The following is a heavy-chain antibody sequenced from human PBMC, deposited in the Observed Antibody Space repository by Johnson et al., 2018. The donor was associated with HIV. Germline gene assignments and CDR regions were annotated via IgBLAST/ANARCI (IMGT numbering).Heavy chain of an antibody. CDR2: INWNGGST. J-gene: IGHJ3*02. D-gene: IGHD6-19*01. V-gene: IGHV3-20*04. CDR3: ARASQVAGTLNGAFDI. Sequence: VQLVESGGGLIQPGGSLRLSCAASGFTFSNAWMSWVRQAPGKGLEWVSGINWNGGSTGYADSVKGRFTISRDNAKNSLYLQRNSLRAEDTALYYCARASQVAGTLNGAFDIWGQGTMVTVSS. CDR1: GFTFSNAW.